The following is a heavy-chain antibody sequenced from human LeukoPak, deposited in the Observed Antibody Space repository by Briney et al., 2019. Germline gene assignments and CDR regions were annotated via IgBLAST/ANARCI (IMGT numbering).Heavy chain of an antibody. Sequence: GGSLRLSCAASGFTCSSYAMSWVRQAPGKGLEWVSSSSGSGGDTYYADSVKGRFAISRDNSKNTLYLQMNSLRAEDTAVYYCAKGSFGYCSGGSCYVDYWGQGTLVTVSS. CDR1: GFTCSSYA. D-gene: IGHD2-15*01. V-gene: IGHV3-23*01. J-gene: IGHJ4*02. CDR3: AKGSFGYCSGGSCYVDY. CDR2: SSGSGGDT.